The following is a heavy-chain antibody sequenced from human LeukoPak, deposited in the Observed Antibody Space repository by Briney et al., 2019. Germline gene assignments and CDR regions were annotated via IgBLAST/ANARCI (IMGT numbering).Heavy chain of an antibody. CDR1: GYTFTSYG. V-gene: IGHV1-2*02. CDR2: INPNSGGT. CDR3: ARGLELDY. D-gene: IGHD6-19*01. J-gene: IGHJ4*02. Sequence: ASVKVSCKASGYTFTSYGISWVRQAPGQGLEWMGWINPNSGGTNYAQKFQGRVTMTRDTSISTAYMELSRLRSDDTAVYYCARGLELDYWGQGTLVTVSS.